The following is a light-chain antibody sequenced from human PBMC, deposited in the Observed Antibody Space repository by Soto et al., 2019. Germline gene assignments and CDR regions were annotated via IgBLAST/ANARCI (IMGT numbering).Light chain of an antibody. CDR1: QGISSY. CDR2: AAS. CDR3: QQHNSYAQT. Sequence: DIQVTQSPSFLSASVGDRVTITCRASQGISSYLAWYQQKPGKAPKLLIYAASTLQGRVPSRFSGSGSGTEFTLTISSLQPEDFATKCCQQHNSYAQTFGQGTKVEIK. V-gene: IGKV1-9*01. J-gene: IGKJ1*01.